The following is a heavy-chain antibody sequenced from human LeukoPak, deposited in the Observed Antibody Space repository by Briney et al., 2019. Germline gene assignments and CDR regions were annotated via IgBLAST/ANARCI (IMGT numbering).Heavy chain of an antibody. CDR2: ITSTGEST. CDR3: AKDRPNYFGTNGHYYRRDGDF. J-gene: IGHJ4*02. D-gene: IGHD3-22*01. CDR1: EFTFSIYA. Sequence: GGSLRLSCAASEFTFSIYAMSWVRQAPGRGLERVASITSTGESTWYAGSVKGRFTISRDNSKYTVYLQMNSLRAEDTAIYYCAKDRPNYFGTNGHYYRRDGDFWGQGTLVTVSS. V-gene: IGHV3-23*01.